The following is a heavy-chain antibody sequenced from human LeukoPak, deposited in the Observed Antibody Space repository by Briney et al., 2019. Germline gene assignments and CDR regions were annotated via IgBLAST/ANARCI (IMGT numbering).Heavy chain of an antibody. CDR3: ARGGYSSGWYRD. J-gene: IGHJ4*02. CDR2: VYSGGST. Sequence: GGSLRLSCAASGFTVSTNYMNWVRQAPGKGLECILVVYSGGSTYYADSVKGRFTISRDNSKNTLYLQMSSLRAEDTAVYYCARGGYSSGWYRDWGQGTLVTVSS. V-gene: IGHV3-53*01. D-gene: IGHD6-19*01. CDR1: GFTVSTNY.